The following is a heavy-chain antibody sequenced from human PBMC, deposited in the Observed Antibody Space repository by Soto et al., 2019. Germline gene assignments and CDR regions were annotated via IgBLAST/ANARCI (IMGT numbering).Heavy chain of an antibody. Sequence: SETLSLTCTVSGYSISSGSYWGWIRQPPGKGREWIASSYHGGTTFYNPSLKRRVTLSVDKSNNRFSLKFRSVTAADTSVYYCAKDHVMVVAGRTSDYWGQGTRDSVS. CDR3: AKDHVMVVAGRTSDY. V-gene: IGHV4-38-2*02. D-gene: IGHD6-19*01. CDR1: GYSISSGSY. J-gene: IGHJ4*01. CDR2: SYHGGTT.